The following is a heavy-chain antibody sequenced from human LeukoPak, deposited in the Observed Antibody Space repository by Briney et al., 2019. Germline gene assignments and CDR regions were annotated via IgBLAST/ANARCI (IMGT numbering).Heavy chain of an antibody. J-gene: IGHJ4*02. CDR2: IKQDGSVK. D-gene: IGHD2-21*02. Sequence: GGSLRLSCEASGFTLTDNWMSWVRQAPGKGLEWLANIKQDGSVKYYVDSVKGRFTISRDNAKNSLFLQMNSLRAEDTAVYYCARDVGWDSSLVTTTRSDYWGQGTLVTVSS. CDR3: ARDVGWDSSLVTTTRSDY. V-gene: IGHV3-7*01. CDR1: GFTLTDNW.